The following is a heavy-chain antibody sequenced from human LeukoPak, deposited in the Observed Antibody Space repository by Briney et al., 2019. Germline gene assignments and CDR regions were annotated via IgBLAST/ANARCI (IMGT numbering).Heavy chain of an antibody. J-gene: IGHJ4*02. V-gene: IGHV3-64D*06. CDR3: VKGYCSSISCSLIDY. CDR1: GFTFSSYG. CDR2: ISSNEGST. D-gene: IGHD2-2*01. Sequence: GGSLRLSCAASGFTFSSYGMHWVRQAPGKGLEYVLGISSNEGSTNYADSVKGRFTISRDNSKNTLHLQMSSLRAEDTAVYYCVKGYCSSISCSLIDYGGQGTLVTVSS.